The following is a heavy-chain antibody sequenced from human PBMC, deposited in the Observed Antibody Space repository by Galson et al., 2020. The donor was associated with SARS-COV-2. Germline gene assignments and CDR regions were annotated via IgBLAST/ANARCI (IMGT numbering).Heavy chain of an antibody. CDR1: GFTFSNYA. CDR2: ISGSRGTT. J-gene: IGHJ4*02. Sequence: TGGSLRLSCAASGFTFSNYAISWVRQAPGKGLEWVSTISGSRGTTFYADSVKGRFTISRDYSKNTLYLQMDSLRAEDTAVYYCAKTGGSFYDSSGFYVFDYWGQGTLVTVSS. D-gene: IGHD3-22*01. V-gene: IGHV3-23*01. CDR3: AKTGGSFYDSSGFYVFDY.